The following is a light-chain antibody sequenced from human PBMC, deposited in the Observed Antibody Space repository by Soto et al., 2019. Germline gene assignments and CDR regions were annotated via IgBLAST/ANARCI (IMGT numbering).Light chain of an antibody. CDR2: DVS. CDR3: CSYAGSYPVV. J-gene: IGLJ2*01. Sequence: QSVLTQPRSVSGSPGQSVTISCTGTSSDVGGYNYVSWYQQHPGKAPKLMIYDVSKRPSWVPDRFSGSKSGNTSSLTISRLQVEDEADYYCCSYAGSYPVVFGGGTKVTVL. V-gene: IGLV2-11*01. CDR1: SSDVGGYNY.